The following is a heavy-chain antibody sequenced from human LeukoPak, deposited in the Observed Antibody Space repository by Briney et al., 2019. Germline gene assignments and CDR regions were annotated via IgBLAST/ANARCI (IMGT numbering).Heavy chain of an antibody. CDR1: GFTFSSYV. CDR3: ARERLRVVVAAPFQP. CDR2: VSGSGGST. J-gene: IGHJ1*01. Sequence: GGSPRLSCAASGFTFSSYVMSWVRQAPGKGLEWVSVVSGSGGSTYYADSVKGRFTISRDNSKNTLYLQMNSLRAEDTAVYYCARERLRVVVAAPFQPWGQGTLVTVSS. V-gene: IGHV3-23*01. D-gene: IGHD2-15*01.